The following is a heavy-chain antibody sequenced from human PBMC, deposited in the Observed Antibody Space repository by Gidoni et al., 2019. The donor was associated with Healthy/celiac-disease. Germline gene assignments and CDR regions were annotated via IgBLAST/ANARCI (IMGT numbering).Heavy chain of an antibody. CDR2: ISGSGGST. CDR1: GFPFSSYA. V-gene: IGHV3-23*01. J-gene: IGHJ4*02. CDR3: AKERVGLPGIAVAGIWDY. Sequence: EVQLLESGGGLVQPGGSLRLSCAASGFPFSSYAMSWVRQAPGKGLEWVSAISGSGGSTYYADAVKGRFTISRDNSKNTLYLQMNSLRAEDTAVYYCAKERVGLPGIAVAGIWDYWGQGTLVTVSS. D-gene: IGHD6-19*01.